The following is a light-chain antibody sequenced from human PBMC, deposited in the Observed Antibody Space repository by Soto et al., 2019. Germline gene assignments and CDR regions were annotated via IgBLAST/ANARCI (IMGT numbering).Light chain of an antibody. J-gene: IGKJ1*01. V-gene: IGKV4-1*01. CDR1: QSVLYSLNNKNY. CDR2: WAS. Sequence: DAVVTQSPDSLAASLGERATINCKSSQSVLYSLNNKNYLAWYQQKPGQPPKLLIYWASIRQSGVPDRLSGSGSGTDFTLTISSLQAEDVAVYYCQQYLHTPRTFGQGTKVEIK. CDR3: QQYLHTPRT.